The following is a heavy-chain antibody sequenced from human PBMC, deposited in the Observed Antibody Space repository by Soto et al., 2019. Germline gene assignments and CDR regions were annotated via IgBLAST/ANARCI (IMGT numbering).Heavy chain of an antibody. CDR1: GFTFSSYG. Sequence: GGSLRLSCAASGFTFSSYGMHWVRQAPGKGLEWVAVISYDGSNKYYADSVKGRFTISRDNSKNTLYLQMNSLRAEDTAAYYCTRTISALPGDDYWGQGTLVTVSS. D-gene: IGHD6-6*01. CDR3: TRTISALPGDDY. V-gene: IGHV3-30*03. J-gene: IGHJ4*02. CDR2: ISYDGSNK.